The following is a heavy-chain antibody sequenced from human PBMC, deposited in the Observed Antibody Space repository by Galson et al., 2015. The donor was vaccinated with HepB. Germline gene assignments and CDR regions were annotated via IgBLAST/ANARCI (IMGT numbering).Heavy chain of an antibody. Sequence: SLRLSCAASGFTFSSYAMSWVRQAPGKGLEWVSTISGNGGTTYYPDSVKGRFTISRDNSKNTLYLQMNSLRAEDTAVYYCAKLGYSSGWYEDYWGQGTLVTVSS. CDR3: AKLGYSSGWYEDY. CDR1: GFTFSSYA. V-gene: IGHV3-23*01. CDR2: ISGNGGTT. D-gene: IGHD6-19*01. J-gene: IGHJ4*02.